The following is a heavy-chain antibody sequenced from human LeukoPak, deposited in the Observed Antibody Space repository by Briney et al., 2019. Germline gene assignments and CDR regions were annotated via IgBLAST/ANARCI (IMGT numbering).Heavy chain of an antibody. CDR1: GYTFTSYA. Sequence: ASVKVSCEASGYTFTSYAMNWVRQAPGQGLEWMGWINTNTGNPTYAQGFTGRFVFSMDTSVSTAYLEISSLKAEDTAVYYCARDLRVIVFDFWGQGTMVTVSS. D-gene: IGHD3-22*01. CDR3: ARDLRVIVFDF. J-gene: IGHJ3*01. V-gene: IGHV7-4-1*02. CDR2: INTNTGNP.